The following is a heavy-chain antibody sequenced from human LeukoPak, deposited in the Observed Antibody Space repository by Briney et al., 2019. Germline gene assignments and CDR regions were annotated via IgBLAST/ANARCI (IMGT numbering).Heavy chain of an antibody. CDR2: ISYDGSNK. J-gene: IGHJ6*03. V-gene: IGHV3-30*18. D-gene: IGHD6-6*01. CDR1: GFTFSSYG. CDR3: AKEASLHDYYYMDV. Sequence: GGSLRLSCAASGFTFSSYGRHWVRQAPGKGLEWVAVISYDGSNKYYADSVKGRFTISRDNSKNTLYLQMNSLRAEDTAVYYCAKEASLHDYYYMDVWGKGTTVTVSS.